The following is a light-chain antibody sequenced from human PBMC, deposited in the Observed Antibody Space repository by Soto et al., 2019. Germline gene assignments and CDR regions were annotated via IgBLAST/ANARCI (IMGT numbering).Light chain of an antibody. V-gene: IGKV1-9*01. CDR3: QQLNSYPRT. J-gene: IGKJ2*01. CDR1: QGISTY. Sequence: DIQLTQSPSFLSASVGDRVTITCRASQGISTYLAWYQQKPGKAPKLLIYAASTLQSGVPSRFSGRGSGTEFTLTISSLQPEDFATYYCQQLNSYPRTLGQGTKLEIK. CDR2: AAS.